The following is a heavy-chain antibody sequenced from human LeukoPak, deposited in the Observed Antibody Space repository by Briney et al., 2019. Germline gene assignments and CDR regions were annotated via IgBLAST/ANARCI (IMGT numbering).Heavy chain of an antibody. CDR3: ARHTGADYYDSSGYWYYFDY. Sequence: SETLSLTCAVYGGSFSGYYWSWIRQPPGKGLEWIGEINHSGSTNYNPSLKSRVTISVDTSKNQFSLKLSSVTAADTAVYYCARHTGADYYDSSGYWYYFDYWGQGTLVTVSS. CDR1: GGSFSGYY. D-gene: IGHD3-22*01. V-gene: IGHV4-34*01. CDR2: INHSGST. J-gene: IGHJ4*02.